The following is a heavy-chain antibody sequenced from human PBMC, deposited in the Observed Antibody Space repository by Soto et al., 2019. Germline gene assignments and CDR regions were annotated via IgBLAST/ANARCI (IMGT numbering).Heavy chain of an antibody. J-gene: IGHJ6*03. Sequence: SETLSLTCTVSGGSISSGGYYWSWIRQHPGKGLEWIGYIYYSGSTYYNPSLKSRVTISVDTSKNQFSLKLSSVTAADTAVYYCARRGDSSSWYGIGDYYMDVWGKGTTVTVSS. V-gene: IGHV4-31*03. CDR2: IYYSGST. CDR1: GGSISSGGYY. CDR3: ARRGDSSSWYGIGDYYMDV. D-gene: IGHD6-13*01.